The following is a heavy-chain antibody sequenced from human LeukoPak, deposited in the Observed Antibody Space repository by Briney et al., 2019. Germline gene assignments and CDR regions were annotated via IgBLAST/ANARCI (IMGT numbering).Heavy chain of an antibody. Sequence: ASVKVSCKASGYTFTGYYMHWVRQAPGQGLEWMGWINPNSGGTNYAQKFQGRVTMTRDTSISTAYMELSRLRSDDTAVYYCARDPVAGLLNWFDPWGQGTLVTVSS. CDR1: GYTFTGYY. CDR2: INPNSGGT. D-gene: IGHD6-19*01. CDR3: ARDPVAGLLNWFDP. J-gene: IGHJ5*02. V-gene: IGHV1-2*02.